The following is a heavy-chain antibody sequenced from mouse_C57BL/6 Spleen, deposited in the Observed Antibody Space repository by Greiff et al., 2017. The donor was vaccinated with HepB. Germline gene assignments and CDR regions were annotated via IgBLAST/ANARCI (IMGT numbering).Heavy chain of an antibody. D-gene: IGHD1-1*01. J-gene: IGHJ4*01. V-gene: IGHV1-55*01. CDR2: IYPGSGST. CDR1: GYTFTSYW. CDR3: ARSGYYGSSYDYAMDY. Sequence: QVQLQQSGAELVKPGASVKMSCKASGYTFTSYWITWVKQRPGQGLEWIGDIYPGSGSTNYNEKFKSKATLTVDTSSSTAYMQLSSLTSEDSAVYYCARSGYYGSSYDYAMDYWGQGTSVTVSS.